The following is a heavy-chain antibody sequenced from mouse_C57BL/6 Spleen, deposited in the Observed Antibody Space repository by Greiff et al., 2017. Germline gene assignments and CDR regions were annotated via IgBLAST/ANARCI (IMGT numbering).Heavy chain of an antibody. Sequence: VQLKQSGPELVKPGASVKMSCKASGYTFTDYNMHWVKQSHGKSLEWIGYINPNNGGTSYNQKFKGKATLTVNKSSSTAYMELRSLTSEDSAVYYCARGYYRVPYAMDYWGQGTSVTVSS. D-gene: IGHD2-3*01. CDR2: INPNNGGT. J-gene: IGHJ4*01. V-gene: IGHV1-22*01. CDR1: GYTFTDYN. CDR3: ARGYYRVPYAMDY.